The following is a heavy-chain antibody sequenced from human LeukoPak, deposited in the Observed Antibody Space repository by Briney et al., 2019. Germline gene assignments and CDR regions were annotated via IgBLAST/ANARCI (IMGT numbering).Heavy chain of an antibody. Sequence: GASVKVSCKASGGTFSSYTISWVRQAPGQGLEWMGRIIPILGIANYAQKFQGRVTITADKSTSTAYMELSGLRSEDTAVYYCAREVSGGEFDYWGQGTLVTVSS. CDR1: GGTFSSYT. V-gene: IGHV1-69*04. CDR3: AREVSGGEFDY. J-gene: IGHJ4*02. D-gene: IGHD6-19*01. CDR2: IIPILGIA.